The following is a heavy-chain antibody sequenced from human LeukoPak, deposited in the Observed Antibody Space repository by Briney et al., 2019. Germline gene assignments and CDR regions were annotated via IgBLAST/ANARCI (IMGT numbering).Heavy chain of an antibody. CDR2: INPSGGST. D-gene: IGHD5-12*01. V-gene: IGHV1-46*01. Sequence: ASVKVSCKASGYTFTSYYMHWLRPAPGQGLEGMGIINPSGGSTSYAQKFQGRVTMTRDMSTSTVYMELSSLRSEDTAVYYCARGNVQWLLDYWGQGTLVTVSS. J-gene: IGHJ4*02. CDR1: GYTFTSYY. CDR3: ARGNVQWLLDY.